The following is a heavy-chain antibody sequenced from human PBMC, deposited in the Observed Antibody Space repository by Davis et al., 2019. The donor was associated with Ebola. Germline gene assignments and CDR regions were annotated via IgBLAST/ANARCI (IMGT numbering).Heavy chain of an antibody. CDR3: ARVGGNSVGGWFDP. CDR1: GFTFSSYA. CDR2: ISGSGGST. Sequence: GESLKISCAASGFTFSSYAMSWVRQAPGKGLEWVSCISGSGGSTEYADSAKGRLTISRDNAKNTLYLQMNSLRAEDTAVYYCARVGGNSVGGWFDPWGQGTLVTVSS. J-gene: IGHJ5*02. V-gene: IGHV3-23*01. D-gene: IGHD4-23*01.